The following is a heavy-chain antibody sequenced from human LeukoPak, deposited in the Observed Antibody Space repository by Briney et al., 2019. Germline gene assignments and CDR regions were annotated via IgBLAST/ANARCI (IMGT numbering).Heavy chain of an antibody. CDR1: GGSISSSSYY. V-gene: IGHV4-39*07. J-gene: IGHJ4*02. CDR2: IYYSGST. D-gene: IGHD3-9*01. Sequence: PSETLSLTCTVSGGSISSSSYYWGWIRQPPGKGLEWIGSIYYSGSTYYNPSLKSRVTISVDTSKNQFSLKLSSVTAADTAVYYCARTHYDILTGYYSGLYYFDYWGQGTLVTVSS. CDR3: ARTHYDILTGYYSGLYYFDY.